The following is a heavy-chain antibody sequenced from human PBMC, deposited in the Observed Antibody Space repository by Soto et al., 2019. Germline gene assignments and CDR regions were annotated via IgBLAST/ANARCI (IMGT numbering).Heavy chain of an antibody. Sequence: SVKVSCKASGGTFSSYAISWVRQAPGQGLEWMGGIIPIFGTANYAQKFQGRVTITADKSTSTAYMELSSLRSEDTAVYYCARPFYDSSGYYPKTPPVHWGQGTLVTVSS. V-gene: IGHV1-69*06. J-gene: IGHJ4*02. CDR2: IIPIFGTA. D-gene: IGHD3-22*01. CDR1: GGTFSSYA. CDR3: ARPFYDSSGYYPKTPPVH.